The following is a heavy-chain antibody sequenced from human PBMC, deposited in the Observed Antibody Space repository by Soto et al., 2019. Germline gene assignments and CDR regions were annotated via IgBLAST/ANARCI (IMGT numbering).Heavy chain of an antibody. CDR3: AREGEFDTAMAYSYYFDY. CDR2: IWYDGSNK. D-gene: IGHD5-18*01. J-gene: IGHJ4*02. V-gene: IGHV3-33*01. CDR1: GFTFSSYG. Sequence: GGSLRLSCAASGFTFSSYGMHWVRQAPGKGLEWVAVIWYDGSNKYYADSVKGRFTISRDNSKNTLYLQMNSLRAEDTAVYYCAREGEFDTAMAYSYYFDYWGQGTLVTVSS.